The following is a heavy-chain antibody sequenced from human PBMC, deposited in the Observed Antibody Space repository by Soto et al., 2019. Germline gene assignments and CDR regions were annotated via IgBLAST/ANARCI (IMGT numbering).Heavy chain of an antibody. CDR1: GYTFTNYG. D-gene: IGHD3-10*01. V-gene: IGHV1-18*01. CDR2: INVYNGNT. J-gene: IGHJ5*02. CDR3: ARGVGSGSYSKHYNWFDP. Sequence: QVQLVQSGGEVKKPGASVKVSCKASGYTFTNYGISWVRQAPGQGLEWMGWINVYNGNTKYAQKVQGRVNMTTDTSTSTAYMELRSLRSDDTAVYYCARGVGSGSYSKHYNWFDPWGQGTLVTVSS.